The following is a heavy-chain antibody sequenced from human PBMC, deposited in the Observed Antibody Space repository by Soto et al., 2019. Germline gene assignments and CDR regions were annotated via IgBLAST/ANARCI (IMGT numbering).Heavy chain of an antibody. CDR3: ARGRICSYSGSYYDDYWFDP. CDR2: LNPDIGTT. Sequence: QVQLVQSGAAVRKPGASVKVSCKASGYTFTSYDINWVRQAPGLGLEWMGWLNPDIGTTGYAQKFQGRVTLTGVTSINTAYMELSSLRSEDTSVYYCARGRICSYSGSYYDDYWFDPWGQGTLVTVSS. V-gene: IGHV1-8*02. D-gene: IGHD3-22*01. J-gene: IGHJ5*02. CDR1: GYTFTSYD.